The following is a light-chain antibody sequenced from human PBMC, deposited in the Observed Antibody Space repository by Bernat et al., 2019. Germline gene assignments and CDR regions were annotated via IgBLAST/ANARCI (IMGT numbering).Light chain of an antibody. CDR1: KLGTKF. CDR3: QAWDSSVGV. CDR2: RDD. V-gene: IGLV3-1*01. J-gene: IGLJ2*01. Sequence: SFELTQPPSVSVSPGQTATITCSGDKLGTKFTCWYQQKPGQSPVVVIYRDDKRPSGIPERFSGSHSGNTATLTIRGAQAMDEANYYCQAWDSSVGVFGGGTKLTVL.